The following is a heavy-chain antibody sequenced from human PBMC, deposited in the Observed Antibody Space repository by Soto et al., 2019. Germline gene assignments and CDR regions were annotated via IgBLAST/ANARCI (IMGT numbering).Heavy chain of an antibody. CDR1: GFTFSSYS. CDR2: ISSSSSYI. J-gene: IGHJ6*02. V-gene: IGHV3-21*01. CDR3: ARELEDYYYGMDV. D-gene: IGHD3-3*01. Sequence: EVQLVESGGGLVKPGGSLRLSCAASGFTFSSYSMNWVRQAPGKGLEWVSSISSSSSYIYYADSVKGRFTISRDNAKNSLYLQMNSLRAEDTAVYYCARELEDYYYGMDVWGQGTTVTVSS.